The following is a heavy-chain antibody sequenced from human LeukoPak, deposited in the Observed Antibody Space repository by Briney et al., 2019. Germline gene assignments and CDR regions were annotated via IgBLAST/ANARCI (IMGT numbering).Heavy chain of an antibody. V-gene: IGHV1-8*03. Sequence: ASVKVSCKASGYTFSNYGINWVRQATGQGLEWMGWMNPNSGNTGYAQKFQGRVTITRNTSISTAYMELSSLRSEDTAVYYCARGAPGTYYDFWSGYTDFDYWGQGTLVTVSS. CDR1: GYTFSNYG. CDR3: ARGAPGTYYDFWSGYTDFDY. CDR2: MNPNSGNT. D-gene: IGHD3-3*01. J-gene: IGHJ4*02.